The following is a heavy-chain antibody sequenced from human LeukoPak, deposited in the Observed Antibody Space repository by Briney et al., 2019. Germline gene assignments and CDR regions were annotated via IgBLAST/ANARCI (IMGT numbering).Heavy chain of an antibody. D-gene: IGHD4-17*01. CDR2: INPNSGGT. CDR1: GYTFTGYY. Sequence: GASVKVSCKASGYTFTGYYMHWVRQAPGQGLEWMGWINPNSGGTNYAQKFQGRVTMTRDTSISTTYMELSRLTSDDTAVYYCAREDFRRLLEWFDPWGQGTLVTVSS. V-gene: IGHV1-2*02. J-gene: IGHJ5*02. CDR3: AREDFRRLLEWFDP.